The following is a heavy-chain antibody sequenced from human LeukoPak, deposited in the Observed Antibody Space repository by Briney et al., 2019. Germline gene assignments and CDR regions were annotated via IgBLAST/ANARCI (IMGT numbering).Heavy chain of an antibody. V-gene: IGHV3-23*01. J-gene: IGHJ5*02. CDR3: AKGGFALVRGDNWFDP. CDR1: GFTFSSYA. D-gene: IGHD3-10*01. CDR2: ISGSGGST. Sequence: PGGSLRLSCAASGFTFSSYAMSWVRQAPGKGLEWVSAISGSGGSTYYADSVKGRFTISRDNSKNTLYLQMKTLRAEDTAVYYCAKGGFALVRGDNWFDPWGQGTLVTVSS.